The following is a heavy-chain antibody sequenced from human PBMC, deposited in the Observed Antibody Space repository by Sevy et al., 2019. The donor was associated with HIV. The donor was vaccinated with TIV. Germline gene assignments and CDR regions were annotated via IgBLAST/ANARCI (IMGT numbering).Heavy chain of an antibody. CDR1: GFSVSSNY. J-gene: IGHJ6*02. CDR2: IKQDGSEK. CDR3: ARNGPEVVTATLYYYYGMDV. D-gene: IGHD2-21*02. Sequence: GGSLRLSCAASGFSVSSNYMSWVRQAPGKGLEWVANIKQDGSEKYYVDSVKGRFTISRDNAKNSLYLQMNSLRAEDTAVYYCARNGPEVVTATLYYYYGMDVWGQGTTVTVSS. V-gene: IGHV3-7*01.